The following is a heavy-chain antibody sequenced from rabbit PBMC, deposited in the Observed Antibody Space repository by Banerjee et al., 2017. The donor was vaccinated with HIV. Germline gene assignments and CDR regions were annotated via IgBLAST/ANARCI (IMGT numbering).Heavy chain of an antibody. V-gene: IGHV1S40*01. CDR1: GFSFSNKVV. CDR3: ARDSGSSFSSYGMDL. CDR2: INGITGKA. J-gene: IGHJ6*01. D-gene: IGHD8-1*01. Sequence: QSLEETGGGLVQPGGSLTLTCTASGFSFSNKVVMCWVRQAPGKGLEWIACINGITGKALYASWAKGRFTLSKTSSTTVTLQMTSLTAADTATYFCARDSGSSFSSYGMDLWGPGTLVTVS.